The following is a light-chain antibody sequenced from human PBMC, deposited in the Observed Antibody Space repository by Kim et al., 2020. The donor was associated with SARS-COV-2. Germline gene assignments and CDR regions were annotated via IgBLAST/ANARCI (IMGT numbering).Light chain of an antibody. CDR2: GAS. V-gene: IGKV3-20*01. Sequence: LSPGERATLSCRASQTVGNNYLAWYQQKPGQAPSLVIFGASSRATGIPDRFSGSGSGTDFTLTISRLDPDDFAVYYCQQYARSWTFGEGTKVDIK. J-gene: IGKJ1*01. CDR1: QTVGNNY. CDR3: QQYARSWT.